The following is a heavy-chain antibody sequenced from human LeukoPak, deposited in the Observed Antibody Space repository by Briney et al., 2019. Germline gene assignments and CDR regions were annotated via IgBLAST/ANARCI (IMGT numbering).Heavy chain of an antibody. D-gene: IGHD5-24*01. CDR3: AKDRHPARTDGYYFDY. V-gene: IGHV3-30*18. J-gene: IGHJ4*02. CDR1: AFTFRTYG. Sequence: PGGSLRLSCAASAFTFRTYGMHWVRQAPGKGLEWEAVISYDANNKYYSDSVKGRFTISRDNSKNTLYLQMDSLRAEDTAVYYCAKDRHPARTDGYYFDYWGQGTLVTVSS. CDR2: ISYDANNK.